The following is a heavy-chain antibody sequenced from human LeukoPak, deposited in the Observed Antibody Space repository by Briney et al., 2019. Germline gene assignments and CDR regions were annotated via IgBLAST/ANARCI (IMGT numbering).Heavy chain of an antibody. V-gene: IGHV5-10-1*01. D-gene: IGHD3-22*01. CDR1: GYMFNSYW. CDR2: IDPSDSYT. J-gene: IGHJ3*02. CDR3: ARPLSSGYYGGGFDI. Sequence: GESLQISCKGSGYMFNSYWINWVRRMPGRGLVWMGTIDPSDSYTKYNPSFQGHVTISADKSISTAYLQWSSLKASDTAMYYCARPLSSGYYGGGFDIWGQGTMVTVSS.